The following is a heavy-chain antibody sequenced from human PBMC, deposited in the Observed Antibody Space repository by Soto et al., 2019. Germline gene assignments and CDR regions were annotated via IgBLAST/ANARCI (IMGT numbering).Heavy chain of an antibody. CDR1: GGSVSSGSYY. D-gene: IGHD3-9*01. CDR3: AGAYYDILTGYPWDY. Sequence: QVQLQESGPGLVKPSETLSLTCTVSGGSVSSGSYYWSWIRQPPGKGLEWIGYIYYSGSTNYNPSLKSRVTLSVDTSKNQFSLKLSSVTAADTAVYYCAGAYYDILTGYPWDYWGQGTLVTVSS. V-gene: IGHV4-61*01. CDR2: IYYSGST. J-gene: IGHJ4*02.